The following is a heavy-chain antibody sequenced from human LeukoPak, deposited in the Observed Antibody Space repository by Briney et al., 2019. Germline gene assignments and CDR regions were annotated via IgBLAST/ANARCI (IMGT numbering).Heavy chain of an antibody. CDR3: ARVGGGYYFDY. Sequence: SETLFLTCTVSGGSISSGGYYWSWIRQHPGKGLEWIGYIYYSGSTYYNPSLKSRVTISVDTSKNQFSLKLSSVTAADTAVYYCARVGGGYYFDYWGQGTLVTVSS. CDR1: GGSISSGGYY. CDR2: IYYSGST. D-gene: IGHD2-15*01. J-gene: IGHJ4*02. V-gene: IGHV4-31*03.